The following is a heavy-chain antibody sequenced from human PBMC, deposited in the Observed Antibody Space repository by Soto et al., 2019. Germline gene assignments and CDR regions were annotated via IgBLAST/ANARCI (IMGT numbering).Heavy chain of an antibody. CDR1: GDSISSVDYF. V-gene: IGHV4-30-4*01. CDR2: IYKSATT. Sequence: KSSETLSLTCSVSGDSISSVDYFWAWIRQPPGQALEYIGYIYKSATTYYNPSFESRVAISLDTPKSQFSLNVTSVTAADTAVYFCARGRYCLTGRCFPNWFDSWGQGTLVTVSS. D-gene: IGHD7-27*01. J-gene: IGHJ5*01. CDR3: ARGRYCLTGRCFPNWFDS.